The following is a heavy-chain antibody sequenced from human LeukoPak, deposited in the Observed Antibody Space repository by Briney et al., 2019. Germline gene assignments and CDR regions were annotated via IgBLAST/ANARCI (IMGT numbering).Heavy chain of an antibody. Sequence: SETLSLTCTVSGYSITSAYYWGWIRQPPGKGLEWIGSFFLKGSTYYNPSLKSRVTISIDTSKNQFSLRLNSVTAADTAIYYCARLGSGVTARLAFDSWGQGTPVIVSS. D-gene: IGHD1-14*01. V-gene: IGHV4-38-2*02. CDR2: FFLKGST. CDR3: ARLGSGVTARLAFDS. CDR1: GYSITSAYY. J-gene: IGHJ4*02.